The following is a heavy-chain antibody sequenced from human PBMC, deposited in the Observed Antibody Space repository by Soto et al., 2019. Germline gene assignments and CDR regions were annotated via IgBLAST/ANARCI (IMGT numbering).Heavy chain of an antibody. V-gene: IGHV3-49*03. CDR3: TRDPWDIAAGYYYMDV. D-gene: IGHD6-13*01. CDR1: GFTFGDYA. Sequence: GGSLRLSCTASGFTFGDYAMSWFRQAPGKGLEWVGFIRSKAYGGTTEYAASVKGRFTISRDDSKSIAYLQMNSLKTEDTAVYYCTRDPWDIAAGYYYMDVWGKGTTVTVSS. CDR2: IRSKAYGGTT. J-gene: IGHJ6*03.